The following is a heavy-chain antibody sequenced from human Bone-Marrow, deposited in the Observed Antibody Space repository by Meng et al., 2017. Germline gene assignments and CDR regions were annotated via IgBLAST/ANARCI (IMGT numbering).Heavy chain of an antibody. D-gene: IGHD4-17*01. CDR2: INAVFVTT. Sequence: SVKVSCKALGGIFSNYVIGWVRQAPGQGLEWMGGINAVFVTTNYAQKFQGRVTITTDESTSTVYMELTRLTSEDTAVYYCARRGLYGDYFYWGQGTLVTVSS. CDR1: GGIFSNYV. J-gene: IGHJ4*02. CDR3: ARRGLYGDYFY. V-gene: IGHV1-69*05.